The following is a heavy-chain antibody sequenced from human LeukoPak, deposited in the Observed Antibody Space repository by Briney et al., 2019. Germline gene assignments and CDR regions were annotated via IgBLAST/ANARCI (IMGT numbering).Heavy chain of an antibody. CDR2: FYYSGST. V-gene: IGHV4-39*01. J-gene: IGHJ5*02. Sequence: KPSETLSLTCTVSGSSISSSSYYWGWIRQPPGKGLEWIGSFYYSGSTNYNPSLKSRVTISVDMSKNQFSLKLSSVTAADTAVYYGARQYYGFDPWGQGTLVTVSS. D-gene: IGHD3-10*01. CDR3: ARQYYGFDP. CDR1: GSSISSSSYY.